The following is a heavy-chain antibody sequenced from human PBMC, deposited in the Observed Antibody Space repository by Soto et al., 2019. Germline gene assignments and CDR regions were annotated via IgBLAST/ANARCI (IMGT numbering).Heavy chain of an antibody. CDR1: GSTLSSEW. J-gene: IGHJ4*02. Sequence: GGSLRPACAASGSTLSSEWMHWVRQALGKGLVWGTRISSDGSSTSYADSVKGRFTISRDKAKTTLYLQMNSLRAEDTAVYYCARVYCSGGSCDLPDYWARGTLVTVSA. CDR2: ISSDGSST. V-gene: IGHV3-74*01. CDR3: ARVYCSGGSCDLPDY. D-gene: IGHD2-15*01.